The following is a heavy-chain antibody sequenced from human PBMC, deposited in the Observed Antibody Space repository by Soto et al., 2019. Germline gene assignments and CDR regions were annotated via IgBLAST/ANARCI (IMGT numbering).Heavy chain of an antibody. D-gene: IGHD1-26*01. CDR2: TYYRAKWYN. J-gene: IGHJ5*01. Sequence: QVQLQQSEPGLLKPSQTLSLTCAISGDSVSSSSVSWNWIRQSPSRGLEWLGRTYYRAKWYNDYAEPVKSRITITPATSKNQFSLYLNSVTPEDTAVYYCVRLIGNSWLDFWGQGTRVTVSS. V-gene: IGHV6-1*01. CDR3: VRLIGNSWLDF. CDR1: GDSVSSSSVS.